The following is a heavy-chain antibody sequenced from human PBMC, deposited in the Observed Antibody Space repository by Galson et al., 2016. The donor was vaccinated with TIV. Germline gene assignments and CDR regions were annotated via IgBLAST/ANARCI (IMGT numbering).Heavy chain of an antibody. CDR3: ARERYSDYHNAFELDS. Sequence: SCKASGYTFTNYGINWVRQAPGQGLEWMGWIRPKNGYTKYAQNLQGRVTLTTDTSMTTAFLDLRSLRSDDTAVYYCARERYSDYHNAFELDSWGQGTLVTVSS. J-gene: IGHJ4*02. CDR2: IRPKNGYT. V-gene: IGHV1-18*01. D-gene: IGHD4-11*01. CDR1: GYTFTNYG.